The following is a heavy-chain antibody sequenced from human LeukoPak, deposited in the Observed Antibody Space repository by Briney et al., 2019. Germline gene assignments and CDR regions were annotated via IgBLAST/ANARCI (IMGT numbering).Heavy chain of an antibody. J-gene: IGHJ4*02. D-gene: IGHD5-12*01. CDR3: AREARATNFGY. Sequence: SVKVSCKASGGTFSSYAISWVRQAPGQGLEWMGRIIPILGIANYAQKFQGRVTITADKSTSTAYMELSSLRSEDTAVYYCAREARATNFGYWGQGTLVTVSS. V-gene: IGHV1-69*04. CDR2: IIPILGIA. CDR1: GGTFSSYA.